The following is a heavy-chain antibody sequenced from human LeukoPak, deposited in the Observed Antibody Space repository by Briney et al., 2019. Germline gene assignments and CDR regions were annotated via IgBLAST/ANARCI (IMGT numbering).Heavy chain of an antibody. D-gene: IGHD3-10*02. CDR3: AAVPGIIIAGYFAS. CDR1: GFTFSTYA. CDR2: VGSTGGTT. V-gene: IGHV3-23*01. Sequence: GGSLRLSCAASGFTFSTYAMFWVRQAPGKGLEWVSVVGSTGGTTYYADSVKGRFTISRDNAKNTMILQMNNLRVEDTAVYYCAAVPGIIIAGYFASWGRGTLVAVSA. J-gene: IGHJ4*02.